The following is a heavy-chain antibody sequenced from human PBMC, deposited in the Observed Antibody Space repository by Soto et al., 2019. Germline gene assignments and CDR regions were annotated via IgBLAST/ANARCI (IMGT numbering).Heavy chain of an antibody. CDR1: GFTFSSSA. CDR3: ARCTVDTIVTSGWCHYLDP. CDR2: VSGSGGTT. D-gene: IGHD6-19*01. V-gene: IGHV3-23*01. J-gene: IGHJ5*02. Sequence: EVQLLDSGGGLVQPGGSLSLSCAASGFTFSSSAMSWVRQAPGKALEWVSAVSGSGGTTYYADSVRGRVTISRDNSKNTLYLQMNSLRAEDTAIYFCARCTVDTIVTSGWCHYLDPWGQGTLVTVSS.